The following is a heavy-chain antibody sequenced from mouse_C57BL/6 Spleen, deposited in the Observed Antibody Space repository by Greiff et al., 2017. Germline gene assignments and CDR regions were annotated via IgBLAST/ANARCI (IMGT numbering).Heavy chain of an antibody. CDR1: GFNIKDYY. D-gene: IGHD2-2*01. CDR2: IDPEDGDT. V-gene: IGHV14-1*01. Sequence: VQLQQSGAELVRPGASVKLSCTASGFNIKDYYMHWVKQRPEQGLEWIGRIDPEDGDTEYAPKFQGKATMTADTSSNTAYLQLSSLTSEDTAVYYCTAHYGYDGYAMDYWGQGTSVTVSS. CDR3: TAHYGYDGYAMDY. J-gene: IGHJ4*01.